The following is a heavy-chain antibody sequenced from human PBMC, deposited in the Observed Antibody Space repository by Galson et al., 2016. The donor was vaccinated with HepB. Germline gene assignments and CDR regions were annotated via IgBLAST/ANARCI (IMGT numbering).Heavy chain of an antibody. D-gene: IGHD2-8*01. CDR1: GDSVSSSSAA. V-gene: IGHV6-1*01. J-gene: IGHJ3*02. Sequence: CAISGDSVSSSSAAWNWIRQSPSGGLEWLGRTYYRSYWYNDYAVSVKSRININPDTSKNQFSLQLNYLTPEDTAVYYCARELWGMMHGFDIWCQGTMFTVSS. CDR3: ARELWGMMHGFDI. CDR2: TYYRSYWYN.